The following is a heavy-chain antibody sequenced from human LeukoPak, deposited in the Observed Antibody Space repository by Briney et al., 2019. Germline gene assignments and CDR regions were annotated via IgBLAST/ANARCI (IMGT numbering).Heavy chain of an antibody. CDR1: GFTFSNAW. CDR2: IKSKTDGGTT. Sequence: GGSLRLSCAASGFTFSNAWMNWVRQAPGKGLEWVGRIKSKTDGGTTDYAAPVKGRFTISRDDSKNTLYLQMNGLKTEDTAVYYCTTDEYYGSGSYYTVQFDYWGQGTLVTVSS. V-gene: IGHV3-15*07. J-gene: IGHJ4*02. CDR3: TTDEYYGSGSYYTVQFDY. D-gene: IGHD3-10*01.